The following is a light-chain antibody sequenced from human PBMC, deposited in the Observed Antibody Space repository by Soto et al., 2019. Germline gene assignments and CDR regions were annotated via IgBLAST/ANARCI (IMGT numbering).Light chain of an antibody. CDR2: DVS. V-gene: IGLV2-14*01. J-gene: IGLJ1*01. CDR1: SSDVGGYNY. CDR3: SSSVLESTLYV. Sequence: QSALTQPASVSGSPGQSITISCTGTSSDVGGYNYVSWYQQHPGKAPKLMVFDVSNRPSGVSNRFSGSKSGNTASLTISGLQAEDDAEPYSSSSVLESTLYVFGPGTKLTVL.